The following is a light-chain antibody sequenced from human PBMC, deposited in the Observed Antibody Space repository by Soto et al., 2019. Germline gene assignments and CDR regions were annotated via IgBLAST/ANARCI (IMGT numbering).Light chain of an antibody. Sequence: QSALTQPRLVSGSPGQSVTISCTATGSDVGDSSHVSWYQLHPGKAPKLMIYEVNNRPSGVPDRFSGSKSGSTASLTISGLQAEDEAEYYCCLSPGSLTWLFGGGTKLTVL. V-gene: IGLV2-11*01. CDR2: EVN. J-gene: IGLJ3*02. CDR1: GSDVGDSSH. CDR3: CLSPGSLTWL.